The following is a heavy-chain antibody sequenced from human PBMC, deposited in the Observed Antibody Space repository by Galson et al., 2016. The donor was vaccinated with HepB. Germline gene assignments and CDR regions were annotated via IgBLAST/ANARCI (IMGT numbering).Heavy chain of an antibody. J-gene: IGHJ6*02. D-gene: IGHD2-2*01. CDR2: ISAYNGNT. Sequence: SVKVSCKASGYTFTTYGIRWVRQAPGQGLEWMGWISAYNGNTNYAQKLQGRVTMTTDTSTSTAYMELRSLRSDDTAVYYCARDPRKIRYQLLEIYYYYYAMDLWGQGTTVTVSS. CDR3: ARDPRKIRYQLLEIYYYYYAMDL. V-gene: IGHV1-18*01. CDR1: GYTFTTYG.